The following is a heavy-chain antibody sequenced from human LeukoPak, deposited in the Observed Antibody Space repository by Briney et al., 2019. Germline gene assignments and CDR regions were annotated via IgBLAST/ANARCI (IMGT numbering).Heavy chain of an antibody. V-gene: IGHV3-7*01. Sequence: GGSLRLSCVALEFSFETYWMSWVRQAPGKGPEWVANINEDGSEKHYVGSVRGRFTISRDNADNSPHLQMNSLRPEDMAVYYCARGETMDVWGKGTAVTVSS. CDR1: EFSFETYW. CDR2: INEDGSEK. D-gene: IGHD5-24*01. CDR3: ARGETMDV. J-gene: IGHJ6*03.